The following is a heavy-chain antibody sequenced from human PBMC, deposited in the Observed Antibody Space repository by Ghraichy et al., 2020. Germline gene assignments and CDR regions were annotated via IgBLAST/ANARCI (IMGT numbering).Heavy chain of an antibody. CDR3: ARLYSGSYFLGGSSPDDGIIDY. CDR2: IYYSGST. CDR1: GGSISSSSYY. V-gene: IGHV4-39*01. Sequence: SETLSLTCTVSGGSISSSSYYWGWIRQPPGKGLEWIGSIYYSGSTYYNPSLKSRVTISVDTSKNQFSLKLSSVTAADTAVYYCARLYSGSYFLGGSSPDDGIIDYWGQGTLVTVSS. D-gene: IGHD1-26*01. J-gene: IGHJ4*02.